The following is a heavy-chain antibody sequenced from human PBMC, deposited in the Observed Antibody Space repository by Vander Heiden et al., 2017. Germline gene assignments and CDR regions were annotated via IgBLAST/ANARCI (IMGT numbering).Heavy chain of an antibody. CDR3: AYCSHYYYYGIDV. Sequence: QVQLVQSGAEVKKPGSSVKVSCTASGGTFSNYAISWVRQAPGQGLEWMGGTIPISDTPKYAQKFQGRVTITADEFTSTAYMELSSLRSEDTAVYYCAYCSHYYYYGIDVWGQGTTVTVSS. D-gene: IGHD2-15*01. CDR1: GGTFSNYA. J-gene: IGHJ6*02. V-gene: IGHV1-69*01. CDR2: TIPISDTP.